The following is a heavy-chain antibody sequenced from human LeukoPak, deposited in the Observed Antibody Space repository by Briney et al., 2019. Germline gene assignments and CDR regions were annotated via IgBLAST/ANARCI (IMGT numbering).Heavy chain of an antibody. CDR1: GYTFTSYG. V-gene: IGHV1-18*01. D-gene: IGHD3-3*01. CDR3: ARVSDFWSGYYLDY. Sequence: ASVKVSCKASGYTFTSYGISWVRQAPGQGLEWMGWISAYNGNTNYARKLQGRVTMTTDTSTSTAYMELRSLRSDDTAVYYCARVSDFWSGYYLDYWGQGTLVTVSS. CDR2: ISAYNGNT. J-gene: IGHJ4*02.